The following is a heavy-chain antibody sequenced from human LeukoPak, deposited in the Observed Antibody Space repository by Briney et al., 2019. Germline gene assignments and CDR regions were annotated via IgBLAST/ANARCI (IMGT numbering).Heavy chain of an antibody. V-gene: IGHV3-66*02. Sequence: GGSLRLSCAASGFTVSSNYMSWVRQAPGKGLEWVSIIYSGGSTYYADSVKGRFTISRDNSKNTLYLQMNSLRVEDTAVYYCARVGYGDYDYWGQGTLVTVSS. D-gene: IGHD4-17*01. CDR2: IYSGGST. CDR1: GFTVSSNY. J-gene: IGHJ4*02. CDR3: ARVGYGDYDY.